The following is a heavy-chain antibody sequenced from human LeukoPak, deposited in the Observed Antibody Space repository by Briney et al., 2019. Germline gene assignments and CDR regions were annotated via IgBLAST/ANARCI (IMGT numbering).Heavy chain of an antibody. CDR2: IKQDGSEK. CDR3: ARDLRPYGSGSYSAFDI. J-gene: IGHJ3*02. Sequence: PGGSLRLSCAASGFTLSSYWMSWVRQAPGKGLEWVANIKQDGSEKYYVDSVKGRFTISRDNAKNSLYLQMNSLRAEDTAVYYCARDLRPYGSGSYSAFDIWGQGTMVTVSS. D-gene: IGHD3-10*01. CDR1: GFTLSSYW. V-gene: IGHV3-7*01.